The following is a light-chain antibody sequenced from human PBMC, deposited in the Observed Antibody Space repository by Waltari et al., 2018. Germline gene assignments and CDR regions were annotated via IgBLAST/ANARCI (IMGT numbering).Light chain of an antibody. Sequence: DIQMTKSPSTLSASVGDRVTITCRASQSISKWVAWYQQKPGKVPKVLIYEASSLESGVPSRFSGSGSGTEFTLTISSLQPDDFATYYCQQYNSYSPWTFGQGTKVEIK. CDR2: EAS. CDR3: QQYNSYSPWT. CDR1: QSISKW. J-gene: IGKJ1*01. V-gene: IGKV1-5*03.